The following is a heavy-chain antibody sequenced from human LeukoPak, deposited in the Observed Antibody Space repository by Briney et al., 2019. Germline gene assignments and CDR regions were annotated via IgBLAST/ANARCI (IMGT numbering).Heavy chain of an antibody. V-gene: IGHV4-34*01. CDR2: INHSGST. Sequence: SETLSLTCAVYGGSFSGYYWSWIRQPPVKGLEWIGEINHSGSTNYNPSLKSRVTISVDTSKNQFSLKLSSVTAADTAVYYCARHTSDAFDIWGQGTMVTVSS. CDR1: GGSFSGYY. J-gene: IGHJ3*02. CDR3: ARHTSDAFDI. D-gene: IGHD3-16*01.